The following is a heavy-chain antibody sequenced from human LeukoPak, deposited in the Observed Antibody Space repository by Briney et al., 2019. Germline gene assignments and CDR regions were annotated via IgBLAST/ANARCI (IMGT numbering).Heavy chain of an antibody. D-gene: IGHD3-10*01. CDR3: AKDGGNPYGSGSYFDY. CDR2: ISGSGVST. Sequence: GGSLRLSCAASGFTFASYAMTWVRQAPGKGLEWVSAISGSGVSTYYADSVKGRFTISRDNPKNTLYLQMNSLRAEDTAVYYCAKDGGNPYGSGSYFDYWGQGTLVTVSS. V-gene: IGHV3-23*01. J-gene: IGHJ4*02. CDR1: GFTFASYA.